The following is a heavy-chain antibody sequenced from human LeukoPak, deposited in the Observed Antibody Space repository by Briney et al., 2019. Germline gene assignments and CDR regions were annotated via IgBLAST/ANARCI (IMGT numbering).Heavy chain of an antibody. CDR3: ARDRAVAGLFDY. CDR1: GFTFSSYT. V-gene: IGHV3-21*06. Sequence: GGSLRLSCAASGFTFSSYTMNWVRQAPGKGLEWVSSISSTSTYIHDADSVKGRFTIYRDNAKNSLYLQMNSLRAEDTAVYYCARDRAVAGLFDYWGQGTLVTVSS. J-gene: IGHJ4*02. CDR2: ISSTSTYI. D-gene: IGHD6-19*01.